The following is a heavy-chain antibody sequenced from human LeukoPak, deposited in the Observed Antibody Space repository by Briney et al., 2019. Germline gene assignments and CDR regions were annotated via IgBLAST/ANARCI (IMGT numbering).Heavy chain of an antibody. CDR3: ARDLYDFWSGYYGDAFDI. D-gene: IGHD3-3*01. V-gene: IGHV3-21*01. J-gene: IGHJ3*02. CDR1: GFTFSSYS. Sequence: GGSLRLSCAASGFTFSSYSMNWVRQAPGKGLEWVSSISSSSSYIYYADSVKGRFTISRDNAKNSLYLQMNSLRAEDTAVYYCARDLYDFWSGYYGDAFDIWGQGTMVTVSS. CDR2: ISSSSSYI.